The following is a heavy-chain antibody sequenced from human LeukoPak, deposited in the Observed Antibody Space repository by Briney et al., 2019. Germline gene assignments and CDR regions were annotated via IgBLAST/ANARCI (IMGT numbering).Heavy chain of an antibody. Sequence: SVKVSCKASGYTFTAYPMHWVRQAPGQGLEWMGGIIPIFGTANYAQKFQGRVTITADKSTSTAYMELSSLRSEDTAVYYCASRDTAMVEWGAFDIWGQGTMVTVSS. D-gene: IGHD5-18*01. CDR1: GYTFTAYP. V-gene: IGHV1-69*06. J-gene: IGHJ3*02. CDR2: IIPIFGTA. CDR3: ASRDTAMVEWGAFDI.